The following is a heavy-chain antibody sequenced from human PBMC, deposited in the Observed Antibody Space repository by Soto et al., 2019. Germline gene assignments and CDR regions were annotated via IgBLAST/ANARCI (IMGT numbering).Heavy chain of an antibody. CDR1: GFTFSSYG. CDR3: ARAKYSYGHYYYYMDV. V-gene: IGHV3-33*01. D-gene: IGHD5-18*01. CDR2: IWYDGSNK. Sequence: GGSLRLSCAASGFTFSSYGMHWVRQAPGKGLEWVAVIWYDGSNKYYADSVKGRFTISRDNSKNTLYLQMNSLRAEDTAVYYCARAKYSYGHYYYYMDVWGKGTTVTVSS. J-gene: IGHJ6*03.